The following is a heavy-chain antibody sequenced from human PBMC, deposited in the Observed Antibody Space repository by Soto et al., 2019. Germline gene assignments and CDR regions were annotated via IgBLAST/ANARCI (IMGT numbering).Heavy chain of an antibody. CDR3: ARDRVDTAMPEDYYYGMDV. Sequence: SVKVSCKASGGTFSSYTISWVRQAPGQGLEWMGRIIPILGIANYAQKFQGRVTITADKSTSTAYMELSSLRSEDTAVYYCARDRVDTAMPEDYYYGMDVWGQGTTVTLSS. CDR2: IIPILGIA. CDR1: GGTFSSYT. D-gene: IGHD5-18*01. J-gene: IGHJ6*02. V-gene: IGHV1-69*04.